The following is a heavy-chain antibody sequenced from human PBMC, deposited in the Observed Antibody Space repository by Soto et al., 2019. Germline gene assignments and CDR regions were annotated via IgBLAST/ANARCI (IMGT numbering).Heavy chain of an antibody. V-gene: IGHV4-4*02. J-gene: IGHJ6*02. CDR3: ARVSGSYYYGMDV. CDR2: SYHSGST. Sequence: SETLSLTCAVSGGSISSSNWWSWVRQPPGKGLEWIGESYHSGSTKYNPSLKSRVTISVDKSKNQFSLKLSSVTAADTAVYYCARVSGSYYYGMDVWGQGTTVTAP. CDR1: GGSISSSNW.